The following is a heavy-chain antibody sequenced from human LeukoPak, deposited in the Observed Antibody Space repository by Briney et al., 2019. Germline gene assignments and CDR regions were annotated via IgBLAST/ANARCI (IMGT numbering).Heavy chain of an antibody. Sequence: GGSLRLSCVASGFTFSGYGMPWVRQAPGKGLEVVAVTWSDGSNKFYADSVKGRFTISRDNSKNTLYLQMNSLRAEDTAVYYCARESPVVPSASDAFDIWGQGTMVTVSS. CDR2: TWSDGSNK. CDR1: GFTFSGYG. D-gene: IGHD2-2*01. J-gene: IGHJ3*02. V-gene: IGHV3-33*01. CDR3: ARESPVVPSASDAFDI.